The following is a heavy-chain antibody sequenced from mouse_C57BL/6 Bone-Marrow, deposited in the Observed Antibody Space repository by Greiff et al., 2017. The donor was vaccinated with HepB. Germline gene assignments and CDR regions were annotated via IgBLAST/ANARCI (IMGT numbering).Heavy chain of an antibody. CDR2: ISGGGGNT. J-gene: IGHJ4*01. Sequence: DVKLVESGGGLVKPGGSLKLSCAASGFTFSSYTMSWVRQTPEKRLEWVATISGGGGNTYYPDSVKGRFTISRDNAKNTLYLQMSSLRSEDTALYYCARLLFITTVVATDYAMDYWGQGTSVTVSS. D-gene: IGHD1-1*01. CDR3: ARLLFITTVVATDYAMDY. V-gene: IGHV5-9*01. CDR1: GFTFSSYT.